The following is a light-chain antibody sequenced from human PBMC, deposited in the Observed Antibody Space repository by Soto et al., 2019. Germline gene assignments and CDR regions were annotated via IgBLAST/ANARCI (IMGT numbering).Light chain of an antibody. CDR3: QQNGSLPIT. Sequence: EIVLTQSPGTLSLSPGERATLSCRASQSLIGGYLAWFQQKPGQTPRLLIYSASNRATGIPDRFSGSGSGTDFTLTISRLEPEDFGVYYCQQNGSLPITFGQGTRLEIK. CDR2: SAS. CDR1: QSLIGGY. J-gene: IGKJ5*01. V-gene: IGKV3-20*01.